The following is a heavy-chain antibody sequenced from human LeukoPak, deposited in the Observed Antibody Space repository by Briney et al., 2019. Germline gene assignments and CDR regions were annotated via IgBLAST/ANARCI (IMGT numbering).Heavy chain of an antibody. J-gene: IGHJ6*03. Sequence: LXLSXAASGFTFXSXXMSWVRQAPGKXLEXVSAISGSGGSTYYADSVKGRFTISRDNAKNSLYLQMNSLRAEDMALYYCAKDMGSYSSYYMDVWGKGTTVTVSS. D-gene: IGHD5-12*01. V-gene: IGHV3-23*01. CDR2: ISGSGGST. CDR3: AKDMGSYSSYYMDV. CDR1: GFTFXSXX.